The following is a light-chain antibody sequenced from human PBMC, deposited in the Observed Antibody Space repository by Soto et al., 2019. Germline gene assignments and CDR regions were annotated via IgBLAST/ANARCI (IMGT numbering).Light chain of an antibody. J-gene: IGLJ2*01. V-gene: IGLV2-14*01. CDR2: EVS. CDR3: SSYTSSQLAV. CDR1: SSDVGGYNY. Sequence: QSVLTQPASVSGSPGQSITISCTGTSSDVGGYNYVSWYQQHPGKAPKLMIYEVSNRPSGVSNRFSGSKSGNTASLTISGLQAEDEADYYCSSYTSSQLAVFGGGTKLTVL.